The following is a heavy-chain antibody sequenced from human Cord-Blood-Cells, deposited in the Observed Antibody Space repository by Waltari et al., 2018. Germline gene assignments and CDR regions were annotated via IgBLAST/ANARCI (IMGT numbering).Heavy chain of an antibody. V-gene: IGHV4-34*01. CDR1: GGSFSGYY. Sequence: QVQLQQWGAGLLKPSETLSLTCAVYGGSFSGYYWSWIRQPPGKGLEWIGEINHSGSTNYNPSLKRRVTISVDTSKNQFSLKLSSVTAADTAVYYCARGWWSQGFDPWGQGTLVTVSS. CDR2: INHSGST. D-gene: IGHD2-15*01. CDR3: ARGWWSQGFDP. J-gene: IGHJ5*02.